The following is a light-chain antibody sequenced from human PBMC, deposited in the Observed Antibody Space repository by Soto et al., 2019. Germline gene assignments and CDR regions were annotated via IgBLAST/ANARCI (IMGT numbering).Light chain of an antibody. CDR1: ESISTW. J-gene: IGKJ4*01. CDR2: KAS. V-gene: IGKV1-5*03. Sequence: DTQMTQSPSTLSASVGDRVTISCRASESISTWLAWYQQKPGKAPNLLIPKASSLESGAPSRFSGSGSGTEFTLTISSLQPDDFATYYCQQYNASPLTFGGGTKVEIK. CDR3: QQYNASPLT.